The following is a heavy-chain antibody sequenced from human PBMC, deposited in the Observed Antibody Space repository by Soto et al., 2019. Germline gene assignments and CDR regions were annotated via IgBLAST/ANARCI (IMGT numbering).Heavy chain of an antibody. CDR2: IDTRSDI. Sequence: PGGSLRLSCAASGFAFSTFSMNWVRQAPGKGLEWVSSIDTRSDIYYADSVKGRFTISRDNAKNSLSLQMNSLRAEDTAVYYCARGGLEPFDYLGQGALVTVSS. D-gene: IGHD1-1*01. J-gene: IGHJ4*02. CDR3: ARGGLEPFDY. CDR1: GFAFSTFS. V-gene: IGHV3-21*01.